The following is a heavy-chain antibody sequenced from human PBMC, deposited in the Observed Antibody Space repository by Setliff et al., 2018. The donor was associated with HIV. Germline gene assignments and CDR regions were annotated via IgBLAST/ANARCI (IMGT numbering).Heavy chain of an antibody. CDR2: IGGSSTTI. D-gene: IGHD2-21*02. V-gene: IGHV3-48*01. CDR3: AREGRGNSDAFDI. J-gene: IGHJ3*02. CDR1: GFTFSSYS. Sequence: PGGSLRLSCAASGFTFSSYSMNWVRRTPGKGLEWLSYIGGSSTTIYYADSVKGRFTISRDNAKNSLYLQMNSLRAEDTAVYYCAREGRGNSDAFDIWGQGTMVTVS.